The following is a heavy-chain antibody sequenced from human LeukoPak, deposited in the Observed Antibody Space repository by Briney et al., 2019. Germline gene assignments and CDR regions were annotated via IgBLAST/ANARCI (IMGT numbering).Heavy chain of an antibody. CDR2: ISSSIFYT. D-gene: IGHD3-9*01. CDR1: GFTFSDYY. Sequence: PGGSLRLSCAASGFTFSDYYMSWIRQAPGKGLEWISYISSSIFYTSYADSVKGRFTISRDNAKNSLYLQMNSLRAEDTAVYYCARDHSLRYFDWSDFDYWGQGTLVTVSS. CDR3: ARDHSLRYFDWSDFDY. V-gene: IGHV3-11*06. J-gene: IGHJ4*02.